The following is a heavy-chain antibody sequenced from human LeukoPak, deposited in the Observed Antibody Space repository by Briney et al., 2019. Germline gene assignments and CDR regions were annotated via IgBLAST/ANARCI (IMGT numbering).Heavy chain of an antibody. Sequence: GGSLRLSCAASGFTVSSNYMSWVRQAPGKGLEWVSVIYSGGSTYYADSVKGRFTISRDNSKNTLYLQMNSLRAEDTAVYYCASQGDTAMYGDDYWGQGTLVTVSS. J-gene: IGHJ4*02. CDR3: ASQGDTAMYGDDY. D-gene: IGHD5-18*01. V-gene: IGHV3-53*01. CDR1: GFTVSSNY. CDR2: IYSGGST.